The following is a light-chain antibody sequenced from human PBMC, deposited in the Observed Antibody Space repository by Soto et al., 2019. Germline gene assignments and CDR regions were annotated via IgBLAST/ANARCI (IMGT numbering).Light chain of an antibody. CDR1: SSNIGAGYD. Sequence: QSVLTQPPSGSGAPGQRVTISCTGSSSNIGAGYDVHWYQQLPGTAPKLLIYGNSNRPSGVPDRFSGSKSGTSASLAITGLQAEDEADYYCQSYDSSLSGDVFGTGTKLTVL. J-gene: IGLJ1*01. CDR2: GNS. V-gene: IGLV1-40*01. CDR3: QSYDSSLSGDV.